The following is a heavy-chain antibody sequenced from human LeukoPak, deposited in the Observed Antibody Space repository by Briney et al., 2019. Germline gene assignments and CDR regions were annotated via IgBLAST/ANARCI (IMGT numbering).Heavy chain of an antibody. CDR2: IHYSGST. CDR1: GGSISSGGSY. Sequence: SETLSLTCTVSGGSISSGGSYWSWIRQPPGKGLEWTGYIHYSGSTYYNPSLKSRVTISADMSKNQFSLKLSSVTAADTAMYYCARENRSSRPDSAYDYWGQGTLVTVSS. J-gene: IGHJ4*02. D-gene: IGHD1/OR15-1a*01. V-gene: IGHV4-30-4*01. CDR3: ARENRSSRPDSAYDY.